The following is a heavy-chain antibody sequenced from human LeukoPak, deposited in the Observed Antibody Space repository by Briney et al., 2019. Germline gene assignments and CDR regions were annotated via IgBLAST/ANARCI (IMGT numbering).Heavy chain of an antibody. Sequence: GGSLRLSCAASGFTVSSNYMSWVRQAPGKGPEWVSVIYSGGGTYYADSVKGRFTISRGNSKNTLYLQMNSLRAEDTAVYYCARWACSSASCYNDYWGQGTLVTVSS. CDR2: IYSGGGT. CDR3: ARWACSSASCYNDY. V-gene: IGHV3-53*01. J-gene: IGHJ4*02. CDR1: GFTVSSNY. D-gene: IGHD2-2*02.